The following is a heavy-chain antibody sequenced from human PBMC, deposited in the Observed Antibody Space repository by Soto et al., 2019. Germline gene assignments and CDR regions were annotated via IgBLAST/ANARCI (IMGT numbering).Heavy chain of an antibody. CDR1: GFTFGDSY. D-gene: IGHD2-15*01. CDR2: ISPGSRYP. V-gene: IGHV3-11*06. J-gene: IGHJ5*02. CDR3: VRGGGGGLFDP. Sequence: XGSLGLSCAGSGFTFGDSYMSWIRQAPGKGLEWFSYISPGSRYPAYADSVKGRFTISRDNAKRSLYLQMMSLTAEDTAIYYCVRGGGGGLFDPWGQGTMVTVSS.